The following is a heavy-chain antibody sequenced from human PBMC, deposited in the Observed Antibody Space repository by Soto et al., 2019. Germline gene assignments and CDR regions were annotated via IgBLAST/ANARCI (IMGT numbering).Heavy chain of an antibody. CDR1: GFTFSTYA. CDR2: ISGDGFGA. Sequence: PGGSLRLSCAASGFTFSTYAMTWVRRAPGKGLEWVSSISGDGFGAYYADSVKGRFTISRDNSKDTLFLQMNSLRAEDTAVYYCARPLVVPAAPFDYWGQGTLVTVSS. CDR3: ARPLVVPAAPFDY. J-gene: IGHJ4*02. D-gene: IGHD2-2*01. V-gene: IGHV3-23*01.